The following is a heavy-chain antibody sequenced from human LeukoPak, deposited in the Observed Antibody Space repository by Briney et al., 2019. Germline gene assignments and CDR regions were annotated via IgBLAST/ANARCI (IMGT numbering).Heavy chain of an antibody. CDR3: AKGGGYEAQYYYYYLDV. D-gene: IGHD5-12*01. CDR1: GGSFSVYY. V-gene: IGHV4-34*01. Sequence: SETLSLTCAAYGGSFSVYYWSWIRQPPGKGLEWIGEINDSGRTNYNPSLKSRVTISVDTSKNQFSLKLSSVTAADTAVYYCAKGGGYEAQYYYYYLDVWGKGTTVTISS. J-gene: IGHJ6*03. CDR2: INDSGRT.